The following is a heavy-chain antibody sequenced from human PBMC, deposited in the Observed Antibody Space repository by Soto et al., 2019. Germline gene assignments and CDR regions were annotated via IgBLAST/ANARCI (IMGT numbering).Heavy chain of an antibody. V-gene: IGHV3-30*18. Sequence: QVQLVESGGGVVQPGRSLRLSCAASGFTFSSYGMHWVRQAPGKGLEWVAVISYDGSNKYYADSVKGRLTISRDNSKNTLYLQINSLRAEGTAVYYCAKGQHCSTTSCYFYYYGVDVWGQGTTVAVSS. CDR2: ISYDGSNK. CDR3: AKGQHCSTTSCYFYYYGVDV. D-gene: IGHD2-2*01. J-gene: IGHJ6*02. CDR1: GFTFSSYG.